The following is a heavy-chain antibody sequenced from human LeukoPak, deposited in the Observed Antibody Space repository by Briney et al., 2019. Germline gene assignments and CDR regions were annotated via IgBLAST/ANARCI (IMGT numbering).Heavy chain of an antibody. Sequence: PGGSLRLSCAASGFTFSSYAMSWVRQAPGKGLEWVSAISGSGGSTYYADPVKGRFTISRDNSKNTLYLPMNSLRAEDTAVYYCAKDYKSGYVPGAFDIWGQGTTVTVSS. D-gene: IGHD5-12*01. CDR3: AKDYKSGYVPGAFDI. J-gene: IGHJ3*02. V-gene: IGHV3-23*01. CDR1: GFTFSSYA. CDR2: ISGSGGST.